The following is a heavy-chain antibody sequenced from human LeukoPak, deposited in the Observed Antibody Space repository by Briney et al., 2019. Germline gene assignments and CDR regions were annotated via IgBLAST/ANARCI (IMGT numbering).Heavy chain of an antibody. Sequence: NPSETLSLTCTVSGGSISSYYWSWIRQPPGKGLEWIGYIYYSGSTNYNPSLKSRVTISVDTSKNQFPLKLSSVTAADTAVYYCARAPREYDGSGYLYYYYYYGMDVWGQGTTVTVSS. CDR2: IYYSGST. CDR3: ARAPREYDGSGYLYYYYYYGMDV. J-gene: IGHJ6*02. V-gene: IGHV4-59*01. D-gene: IGHD3-22*01. CDR1: GGSISSYY.